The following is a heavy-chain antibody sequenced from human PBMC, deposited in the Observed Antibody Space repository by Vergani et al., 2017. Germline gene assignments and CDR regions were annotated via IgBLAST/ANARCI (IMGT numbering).Heavy chain of an antibody. J-gene: IGHJ4*02. CDR2: IYWNDDK. CDR3: ADNQGDWPHFDY. Sequence: QITLKESGPTLVKPTQTLTLTCTFSGFSPSPSGVGVGWIRQPPGKALEWLALIYWNDDKRYSPSLKSRLTITKDTSKNQVVLTMTNMDPVDTATYYCADNQGDWPHFDYWGQGTLVTVSS. D-gene: IGHD3-16*01. CDR1: GFSPSPSGVG. V-gene: IGHV2-5*01.